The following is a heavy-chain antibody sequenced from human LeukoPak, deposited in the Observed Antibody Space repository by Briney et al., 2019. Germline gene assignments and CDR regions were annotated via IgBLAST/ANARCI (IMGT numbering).Heavy chain of an antibody. Sequence: PGGSLRLSCVASGFSFSDSYMTWVRQAPGQGLEWVSCISTTGSTISYAESVKGRFTISRDNAKKSLDLQLSSLRVEDTAMYYCARQAGYMSGYWNYLGYWGQGILVTVSS. J-gene: IGHJ4*02. D-gene: IGHD5-18*01. CDR3: ARQAGYMSGYWNYLGY. CDR1: GFSFSDSY. CDR2: ISTTGSTI. V-gene: IGHV3-11*01.